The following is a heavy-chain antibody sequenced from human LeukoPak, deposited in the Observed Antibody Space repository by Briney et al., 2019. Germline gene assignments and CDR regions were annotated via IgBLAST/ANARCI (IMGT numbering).Heavy chain of an antibody. J-gene: IGHJ3*02. V-gene: IGHV1-2*04. CDR2: INPNSGGT. D-gene: IGHD5/OR15-5a*01. CDR3: ARSPQKSRTFDI. Sequence: ASVKVSCKASGYTFTGYYMHWVRQAPGQGLEWMGWINPNSGGTNYAQKFQGWVTMTRDTSISTACMELSRLRSDDTAVYYCARSPQKSRTFDIWGQGTMVTVSS. CDR1: GYTFTGYY.